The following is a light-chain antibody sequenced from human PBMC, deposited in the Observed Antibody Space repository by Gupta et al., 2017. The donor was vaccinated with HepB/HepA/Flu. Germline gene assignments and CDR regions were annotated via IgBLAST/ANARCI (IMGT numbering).Light chain of an antibody. V-gene: IGKV3-11*01. Sequence: IVVTQSPATLSLSPGERASLSCRTSQSVGNYLAWYQQKPGQALRLLIYDAYNRDAGIPARFSGSGSGTDFTLTSSSRETEDFEVYYCQQRSNFAFGGGTKVEIK. CDR2: DAY. CDR3: QQRSNFA. CDR1: QSVGNY. J-gene: IGKJ4*01.